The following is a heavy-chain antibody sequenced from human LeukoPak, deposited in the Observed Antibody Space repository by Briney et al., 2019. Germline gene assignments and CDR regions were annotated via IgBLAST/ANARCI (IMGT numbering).Heavy chain of an antibody. CDR1: GFTFSSYW. D-gene: IGHD6-19*01. V-gene: IGHV3-7*01. CDR3: ARRTVAVAGDYFDY. Sequence: GGSLRLSCAASGFTFSSYWMTWVRQAPGKGLEWVANINQDGGERYYIDSLKGRFTISRDNARNSLYLQMNSLTAEDTAVYYCARRTVAVAGDYFDYWGQGTLVTVSS. J-gene: IGHJ4*02. CDR2: INQDGGER.